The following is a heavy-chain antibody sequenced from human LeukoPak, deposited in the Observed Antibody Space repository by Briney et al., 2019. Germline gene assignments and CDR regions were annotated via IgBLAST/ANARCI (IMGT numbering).Heavy chain of an antibody. J-gene: IGHJ4*02. V-gene: IGHV1-58*01. D-gene: IGHD2-8*01. CDR2: IVVGSGNT. CDR1: GFTFTSSA. Sequence: GTSVKVSCKASGFTFTSSAVQWVRQARGQRLEWIGWIVVGSGNTNYAQKFQERVTITRDMSTSTAYTELSSLRSEDTAVYYCAASNGDNLSSIGDYWGQGTLVTVSS. CDR3: AASNGDNLSSIGDY.